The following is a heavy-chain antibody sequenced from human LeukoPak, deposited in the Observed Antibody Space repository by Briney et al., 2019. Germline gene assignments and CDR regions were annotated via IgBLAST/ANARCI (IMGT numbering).Heavy chain of an antibody. CDR3: ARDTPRYSSSCFDP. Sequence: SETLSLTCTVSGGSISSSSYYWGWIRQPPGKGLEWIGSIYYSGSTYYNPSLKSRVTISVDTSKNQFSLKLSSVTAADTAVYYCARDTPRYSSSCFDPWGQGTLVTVSS. CDR2: IYYSGST. CDR1: GGSISSSSYY. D-gene: IGHD6-13*01. V-gene: IGHV4-39*07. J-gene: IGHJ5*02.